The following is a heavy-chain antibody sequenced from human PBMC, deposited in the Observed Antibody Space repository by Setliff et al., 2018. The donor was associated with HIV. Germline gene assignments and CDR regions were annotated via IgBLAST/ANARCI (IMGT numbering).Heavy chain of an antibody. CDR1: GFTINNYA. CDR3: AKDWGSRLSYSFYYMDV. D-gene: IGHD3-16*01. CDR2: ISYDGTYK. V-gene: IGHV3-30*04. Sequence: GGSLRLSCAASGFTINNYAIHWVRQAPGKGLKWVALISYDGTYKYYAESVKGRFTISRDNSRNTLYLQMNSLRTEDTAVYYCAKDWGSRLSYSFYYMDVWGKGTTVTVSS. J-gene: IGHJ6*03.